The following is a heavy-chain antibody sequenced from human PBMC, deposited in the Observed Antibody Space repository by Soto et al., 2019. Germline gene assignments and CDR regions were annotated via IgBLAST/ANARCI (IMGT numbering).Heavy chain of an antibody. CDR1: GYTLTSYG. D-gene: IGHD3-22*01. CDR3: ARGGGDSSGYYCIY. V-gene: IGHV1-18*01. Sequence: ASVKVACKASGYTLTSYGISWVRQAPGQGLEWMGWISAYNGNTNYAQKLQGRVTMTTDTSTSTAYMELRSLRSDDTAGYYWARGGGDSSGYYCIYWGQGTLVTVSS. CDR2: ISAYNGNT. J-gene: IGHJ4*02.